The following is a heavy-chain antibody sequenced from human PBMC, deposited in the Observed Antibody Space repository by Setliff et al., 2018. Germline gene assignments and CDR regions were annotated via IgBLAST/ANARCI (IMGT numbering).Heavy chain of an antibody. CDR2: ISPGGST. V-gene: IGHV4-34*01. CDR1: GGSFSGYY. D-gene: IGHD2-15*01. J-gene: IGHJ4*02. CDR3: ATSGFCSAGSCYSFDD. Sequence: KPSETLSLTCAAHGGSFSGYYWSWIRQPPGKGLEWIGEISPGGSTIYNPSLRSRVTMSVDTSKNRFSLNLTSVTAADTAVYYCATSGFCSAGSCYSFDDWGQGALVTVSS.